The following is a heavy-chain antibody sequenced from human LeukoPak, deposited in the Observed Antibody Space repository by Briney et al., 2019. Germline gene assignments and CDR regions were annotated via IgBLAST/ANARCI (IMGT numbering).Heavy chain of an antibody. CDR2: IHSGGRA. D-gene: IGHD3-10*01. J-gene: IGHJ6*04. Sequence: AGGSLRLSCAASGFSVSSNYMTWVRQAPGKGLEWVSVIHSGGRAYYADSVKGRFTTSRGNSKNTLDLQMNSLSVEDTAVYYCVGVETITMVRGASGDVWGKGTTVTVSS. V-gene: IGHV3-66*02. CDR3: VGVETITMVRGASGDV. CDR1: GFSVSSNY.